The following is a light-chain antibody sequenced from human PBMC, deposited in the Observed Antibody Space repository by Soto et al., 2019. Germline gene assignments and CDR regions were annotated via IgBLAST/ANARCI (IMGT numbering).Light chain of an antibody. CDR3: QQYGSSPKT. Sequence: EIVLTQSPGTLSLSPGDRATLSCRASQTISSTYLAWYQQKPGQAPRLLIYAASTRATGIPDRFSGSGSGTDFTLTISRLEPEGFAVYYCQQYGSSPKTFGQGTKVEI. CDR1: QTISSTY. J-gene: IGKJ1*01. V-gene: IGKV3-20*01. CDR2: AAS.